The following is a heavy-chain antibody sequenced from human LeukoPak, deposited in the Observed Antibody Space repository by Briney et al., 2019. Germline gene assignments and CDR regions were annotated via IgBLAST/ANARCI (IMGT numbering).Heavy chain of an antibody. CDR1: GFTFSDYY. CDR2: ISSASESI. CDR3: ARLPAYCSSTSCYYDY. J-gene: IGHJ4*02. Sequence: GGSLRLSCAASGFTFSDYYMSWIRQAPGKGLEWVSYISSASESIYYADSVKGRFTISRDNAKNSLFLQMNSLRAEDTAVYYCARLPAYCSSTSCYYDYWGQGTLVTVSS. D-gene: IGHD2-2*01. V-gene: IGHV3-11*04.